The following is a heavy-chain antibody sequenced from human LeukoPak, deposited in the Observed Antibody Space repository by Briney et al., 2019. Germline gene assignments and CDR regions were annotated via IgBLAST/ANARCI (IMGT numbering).Heavy chain of an antibody. CDR3: ARDAGTYGYSYGTLAENWFDP. Sequence: GESLKISCKGSGYSFTSYWIGWVRQMPGKGLELMGIIYPGDSDTRYSPSFQGQVTISADKSISTAYLQWSSLKASDTAMYYCARDAGTYGYSYGTLAENWFDPWGQGTLVTVSS. CDR2: IYPGDSDT. D-gene: IGHD5-18*01. CDR1: GYSFTSYW. J-gene: IGHJ5*02. V-gene: IGHV5-51*01.